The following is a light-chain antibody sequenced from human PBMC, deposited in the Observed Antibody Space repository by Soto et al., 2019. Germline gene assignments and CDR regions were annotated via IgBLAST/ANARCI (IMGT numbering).Light chain of an antibody. CDR2: DAS. J-gene: IGKJ2*01. CDR1: QSISGW. V-gene: IGKV1-5*01. CDR3: QQYDSSFPT. Sequence: DIQMPQSPSTLSASVGDRVTITCRASQSISGWLAWYQQRPGKAPKLLIYDASSLETGVPSRFSGSGSGTEFALTIRSLQPDDSATYYCQQYDSSFPTFGQGTKLEIK.